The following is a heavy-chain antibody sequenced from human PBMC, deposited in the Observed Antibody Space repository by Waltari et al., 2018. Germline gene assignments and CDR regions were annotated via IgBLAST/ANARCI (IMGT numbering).Heavy chain of an antibody. Sequence: QLQLQESGPGLVKPPETLSLTCPVSVGSIRQDSYYWGWIRQLPGKGLEWIGSIYHTGSTYYNPSLKSRVTVSQDTPKNQFSLKLTSVTAADSAVYYCVRGKMYSRPYFDYWGQGTLVTVSS. J-gene: IGHJ4*02. CDR1: VGSIRQDSYY. CDR3: VRGKMYSRPYFDY. D-gene: IGHD6-13*01. CDR2: IYHTGST. V-gene: IGHV4-39*01.